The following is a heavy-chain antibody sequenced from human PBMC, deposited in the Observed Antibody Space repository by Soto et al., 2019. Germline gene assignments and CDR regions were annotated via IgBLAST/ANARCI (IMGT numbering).Heavy chain of an antibody. CDR2: INPSDSHT. CDR3: ARHASYYVSSGYFGTY. Sequence: GESLKISCHGAGYTFTNHWITWVRQMPGKGLEWMGRINPSDSHTNYSPSFQGHVTMSVDKSISTAYLQWSSLKASDTAMYYCARHASYYVSSGYFGTYWGQGTLVTVPS. CDR1: GYTFTNHW. J-gene: IGHJ4*02. V-gene: IGHV5-10-1*01. D-gene: IGHD3-22*01.